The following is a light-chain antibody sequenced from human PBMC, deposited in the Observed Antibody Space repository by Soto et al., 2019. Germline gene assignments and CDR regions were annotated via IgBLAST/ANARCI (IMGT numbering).Light chain of an antibody. V-gene: IGKV3-20*01. CDR3: NQYGSSPQAWT. CDR1: QSVSSSY. CDR2: GAS. J-gene: IGKJ1*01. Sequence: EIVLTQSPGTLSLSPGERATLSCRASQSVSSSYLAWYQQKPGQAPRLLIYGASSRATGIPDRFSGSGSGTDFTLTISRLEPEDFAVYYCNQYGSSPQAWTFGQGTKVEIK.